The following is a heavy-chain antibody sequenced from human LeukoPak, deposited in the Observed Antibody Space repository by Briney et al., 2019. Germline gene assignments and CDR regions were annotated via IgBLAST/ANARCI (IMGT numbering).Heavy chain of an antibody. Sequence: PSETLSLTCTVSGGSISSYYWSWIRQPPGKGLEWIGYIYYSGSTNYNPSLKSRVTISVDMSKNQFSLKLSSVTAADTAVYYCASATQRGYSPLIAFDIWGQGTMVTVSS. J-gene: IGHJ3*02. D-gene: IGHD5-18*01. CDR1: GGSISSYY. V-gene: IGHV4-59*01. CDR2: IYYSGST. CDR3: ASATQRGYSPLIAFDI.